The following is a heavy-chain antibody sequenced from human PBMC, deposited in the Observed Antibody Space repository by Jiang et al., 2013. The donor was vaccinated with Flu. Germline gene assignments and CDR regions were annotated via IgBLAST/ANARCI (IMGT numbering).Heavy chain of an antibody. CDR2: VYYGGST. Sequence: GPGLVKPSETLSLTCTVSGGSISSSSYYWGWVRQPPGKGLEWIGSVYYGGSTYYNPSLKSRITISVDTSKNQFSLKLSSVTAADTAVYFCARQRGFPSWFDPWGQGTLVTVSS. J-gene: IGHJ5*02. CDR3: ARQRGFPSWFDP. CDR1: GGSISSSSYY. V-gene: IGHV4-39*01.